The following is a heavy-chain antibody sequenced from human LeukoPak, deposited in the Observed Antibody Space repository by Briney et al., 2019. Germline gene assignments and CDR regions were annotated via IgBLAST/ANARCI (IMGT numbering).Heavy chain of an antibody. CDR2: IWSDGSNE. J-gene: IGHJ4*02. V-gene: IGHV3-33*01. Sequence: PGRSLRLSCAASGFIFSNSGMHWVRQAPGKGVEWVAVIWSDGSNEDYADSVKGRITISRDNSKNTLYLQMQSLRVEDTAVYYCARDRSEYTYGIDYWGQGTLVTVSS. D-gene: IGHD5-18*01. CDR1: GFIFSNSG. CDR3: ARDRSEYTYGIDY.